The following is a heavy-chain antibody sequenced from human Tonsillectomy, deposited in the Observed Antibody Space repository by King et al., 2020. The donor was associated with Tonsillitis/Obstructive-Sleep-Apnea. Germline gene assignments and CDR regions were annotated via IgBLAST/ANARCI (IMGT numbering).Heavy chain of an antibody. J-gene: IGHJ4*02. D-gene: IGHD2-2*01. CDR1: GGSFSGYY. CDR3: ARGGVVVPPEGSGWTSSNDY. Sequence: HVQLQQWGAGLLKPSETLSLTCAVYGGSFSGYYWTWIRQPPGKGREWIGQINHIGSTNYNPSLTSRVTISVDTSKNQFSLKLRSLTAADTAVYYCARGGVVVPPEGSGWTSSNDYWGQGTLVTVSS. CDR2: INHIGST. V-gene: IGHV4-34*01.